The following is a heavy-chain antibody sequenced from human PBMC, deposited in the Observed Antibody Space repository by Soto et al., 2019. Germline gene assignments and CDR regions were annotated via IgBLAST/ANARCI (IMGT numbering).Heavy chain of an antibody. CDR3: AKDHSYGFYYFDY. CDR1: GFTFSSYA. Sequence: EVQLLESGRGLVQPGGSLRLSCAASGFTFSSYAMSWVRQAPGKGLEWVSAISGSGGSTYYADSVKGRFTISRDNSKNTLYLQMNSLRAEDTAVYYCAKDHSYGFYYFDYWGQGTLVTVSS. CDR2: ISGSGGST. D-gene: IGHD5-18*01. V-gene: IGHV3-23*01. J-gene: IGHJ4*02.